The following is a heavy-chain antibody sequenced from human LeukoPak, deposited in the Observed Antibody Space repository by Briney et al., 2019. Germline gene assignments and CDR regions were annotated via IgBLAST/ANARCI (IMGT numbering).Heavy chain of an antibody. V-gene: IGHV3-30-3*01. J-gene: IGHJ4*02. CDR3: ARDRIVVVVACLGY. D-gene: IGHD2-15*01. Sequence: GGSLRLSCAASGFTFSSYAMHWVRQAPGKGLEWVAVISYDGSNKYYADSVKGRFTISRDNSKNTLYLQMNSLRAEDTAVYYCARDRIVVVVACLGYWGQGTLVTVSS. CDR2: ISYDGSNK. CDR1: GFTFSSYA.